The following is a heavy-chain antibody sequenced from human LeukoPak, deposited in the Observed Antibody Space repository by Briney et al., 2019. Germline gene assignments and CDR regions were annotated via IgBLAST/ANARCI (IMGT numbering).Heavy chain of an antibody. CDR3: TRHTGYISGQYSNYEDS. V-gene: IGHV4-39*01. CDR2: IYYTGST. Sequence: PSDTLSLTCTLSGGSITNTKYYWGWIRQPPGKGLEWIGSIYYTGSTYYNPSLKSRVTVSVDTSKNQFSLKLRSVTAADTALYYCTRHTGYISGQYSNYEDSWGQGTLVTVSS. J-gene: IGHJ4*02. CDR1: GGSITNTKYY. D-gene: IGHD4-11*01.